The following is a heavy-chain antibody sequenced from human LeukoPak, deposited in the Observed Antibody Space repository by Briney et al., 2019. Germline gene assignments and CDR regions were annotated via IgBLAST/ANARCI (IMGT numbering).Heavy chain of an antibody. CDR1: GGSFSGYY. CDR2: INHSGST. J-gene: IGHJ4*02. D-gene: IGHD3-16*02. CDR3: ARGRYLPLYFDY. Sequence: PSETLSLTCAVYGGSFSGYYWSWIRQPPGKGLEWIGEINHSGSTNYNPSLKSRVTISVDTSKNQFFLKLSSVTAADTAVYYCARGRYLPLYFDYWGQGTLVTVSS. V-gene: IGHV4-34*01.